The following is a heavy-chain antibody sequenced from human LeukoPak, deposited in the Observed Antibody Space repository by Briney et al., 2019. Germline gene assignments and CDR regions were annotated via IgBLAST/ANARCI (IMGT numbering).Heavy chain of an antibody. V-gene: IGHV3-23*01. J-gene: IGHJ4*02. Sequence: GGSLRLSCAASGFTFSSYAMTWVRQAPGKGLEWVSGISGSGGNTYCTDSVRGRLSISRDNSKNTLYLQVNSLRAEDTAVYYCAKGRTEGGTLALDYWGQGTLVTVSS. CDR3: AKGRTEGGTLALDY. D-gene: IGHD6-19*01. CDR2: ISGSGGNT. CDR1: GFTFSSYA.